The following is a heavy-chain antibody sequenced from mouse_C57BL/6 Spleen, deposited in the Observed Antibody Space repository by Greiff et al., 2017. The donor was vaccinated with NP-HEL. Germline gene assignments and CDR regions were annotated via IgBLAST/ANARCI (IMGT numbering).Heavy chain of an antibody. CDR2: IDPSDSYT. D-gene: IGHD1-1*01. V-gene: IGHV1-69*01. CDR3: ARLEVSTTDLEGFAY. J-gene: IGHJ3*01. Sequence: QVQLRQPGAELVMPGASVKLSCKASGYTFTSYWMHWVKQRPGQGLEWIGEIDPSDSYTNYNQKFKGKSTLTVDKSSSTAYMQLSSLTSEDSAVYYGARLEVSTTDLEGFAYWGQGTLVTVSA. CDR1: GYTFTSYW.